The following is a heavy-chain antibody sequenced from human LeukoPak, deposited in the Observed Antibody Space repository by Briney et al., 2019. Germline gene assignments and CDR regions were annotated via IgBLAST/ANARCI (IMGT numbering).Heavy chain of an antibody. Sequence: SVKVSCKASGGTFSSYAIRWVRQAPGQGLEWMGGIIPIFGTANYAQKFQGRVTITADESTSTAYMELSSLRSEDTAVYYCASNLLYCSSTSCYFDYWGQGTLVTVSS. D-gene: IGHD2-2*01. CDR3: ASNLLYCSSTSCYFDY. CDR2: IIPIFGTA. CDR1: GGTFSSYA. V-gene: IGHV1-69*01. J-gene: IGHJ4*02.